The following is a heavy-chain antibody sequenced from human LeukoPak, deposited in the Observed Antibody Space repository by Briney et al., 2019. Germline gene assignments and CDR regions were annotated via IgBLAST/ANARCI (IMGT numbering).Heavy chain of an antibody. CDR3: AKAVGYCSSTSCATFDY. Sequence: GGSLRLSCAASGFTFSSYAMSWVRQAPGKGLEWVSAISGSGGSTYYADSVKGRFTISRDNSKNTLYLQMNSLRAEDTAVYYCAKAVGYCSSTSCATFDYWGQGTLVTVSS. CDR2: ISGSGGST. CDR1: GFTFSSYA. J-gene: IGHJ4*02. D-gene: IGHD2-2*01. V-gene: IGHV3-23*01.